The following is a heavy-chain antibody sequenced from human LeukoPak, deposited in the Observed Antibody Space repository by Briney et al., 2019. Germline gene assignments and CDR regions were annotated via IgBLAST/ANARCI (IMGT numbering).Heavy chain of an antibody. D-gene: IGHD3-22*01. CDR3: AKDLNSTYNYDSSGYEDAFDI. V-gene: IGHV3-53*01. CDR2: LYSGGST. Sequence: GGSLRLSCAASGFTVSSTYMSWVRQAPGKGLEWVSTLYSGGSTHYADSVKGRFTISRDNSKNTLYLQMNSLRAEDTAVYYCAKDLNSTYNYDSSGYEDAFDIWGQGTMVTVSS. CDR1: GFTVSSTY. J-gene: IGHJ3*02.